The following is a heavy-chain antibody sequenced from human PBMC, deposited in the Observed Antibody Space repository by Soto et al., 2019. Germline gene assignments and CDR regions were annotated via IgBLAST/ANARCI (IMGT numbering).Heavy chain of an antibody. V-gene: IGHV3-30-3*01. CDR1: GFTFSSYA. CDR3: ARGNYDSSGYETLDY. CDR2: ISYDGSNK. Sequence: QVQLVESGGGVVQPGRSLRLSCAASGFTFSSYAMHWVRQAPGKGLEWVAVISYDGSNKYYADSVKGRFTISRDNSKNPLYLQMNSLGAEDTAVYYCARGNYDSSGYETLDYWGQGTLVTVSS. J-gene: IGHJ4*02. D-gene: IGHD3-22*01.